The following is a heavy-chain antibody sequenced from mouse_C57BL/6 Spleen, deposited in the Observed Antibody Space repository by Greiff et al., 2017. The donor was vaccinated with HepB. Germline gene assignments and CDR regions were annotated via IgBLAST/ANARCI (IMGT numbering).Heavy chain of an antibody. CDR3: AIRGPWDDYDGFAY. V-gene: IGHV1-74*01. CDR2: IHPSDSDT. D-gene: IGHD2-4*01. J-gene: IGHJ3*01. CDR1: GYTFTSYW. Sequence: QVQLQQPGAELVKPGASVKVSCKASGYTFTSYWMHWVKQRPGQGLEWIGRIHPSDSDTNYNQKFKGKATLTVDKSSSTAYMQLSSLTSEDSAVYYCAIRGPWDDYDGFAYWGQGTLVTVSA.